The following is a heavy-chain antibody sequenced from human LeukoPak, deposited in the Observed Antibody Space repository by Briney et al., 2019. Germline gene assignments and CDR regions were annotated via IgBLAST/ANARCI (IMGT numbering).Heavy chain of an antibody. CDR1: GGTFSSYA. J-gene: IGHJ4*02. V-gene: IGHV1-69*05. CDR2: IIPIFGTA. CDR3: ARNYYDSSGYFDY. Sequence: ASVKVSCKASGGTFSSYAISWVRQAPGQGLEWMGRIIPIFGTANYAQKFQGRVTITTDESTSTAYMGLSSLRSEDTAVYYCARNYYDSSGYFDYWGQGTLVTVSS. D-gene: IGHD3-22*01.